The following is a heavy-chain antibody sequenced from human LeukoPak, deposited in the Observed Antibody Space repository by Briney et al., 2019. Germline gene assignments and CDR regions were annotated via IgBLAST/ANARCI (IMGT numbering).Heavy chain of an antibody. Sequence: PSETLSLTCTVSGCSISSYYWSWIRQPPGKGLEWIGYIYYSGSTNYNPSLKSRVTISVDTSKNQFSLKLSSVTAADTAVYYCARDTVDSSGFEYFQHWGQGTLVTVSS. D-gene: IGHD3-22*01. V-gene: IGHV4-59*01. CDR1: GCSISSYY. J-gene: IGHJ1*01. CDR2: IYYSGST. CDR3: ARDTVDSSGFEYFQH.